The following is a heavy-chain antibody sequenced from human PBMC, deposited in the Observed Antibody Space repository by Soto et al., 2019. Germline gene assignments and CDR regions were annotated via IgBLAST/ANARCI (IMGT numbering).Heavy chain of an antibody. Sequence: GASLKISCEGSGYSFTSYWIGWVRQMPGKGLEWMGIIYPGDSDTRYSPSFQGQVTISADKPISIAYLQWSSLNASDTAMYYCARQSGIAASSYYGMDVWGQGTTVTVSS. V-gene: IGHV5-51*01. J-gene: IGHJ6*02. CDR1: GYSFTSYW. D-gene: IGHD6-13*01. CDR2: IYPGDSDT. CDR3: ARQSGIAASSYYGMDV.